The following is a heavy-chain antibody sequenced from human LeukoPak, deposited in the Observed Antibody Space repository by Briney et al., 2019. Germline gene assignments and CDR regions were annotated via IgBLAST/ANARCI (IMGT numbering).Heavy chain of an antibody. J-gene: IGHJ4*02. CDR3: ARGTVLLWFGVDY. Sequence: TGGSLRLSCAASGFTFSSYGMHWVRQAPGKGLEWVAVISYDGSNKFYADSVKGRFTISRDNSKNTLYLQMNSPRGEDTAVYYCARGTVLLWFGVDYWGQGTLVTVSS. CDR1: GFTFSSYG. D-gene: IGHD3-10*01. CDR2: ISYDGSNK. V-gene: IGHV3-30*03.